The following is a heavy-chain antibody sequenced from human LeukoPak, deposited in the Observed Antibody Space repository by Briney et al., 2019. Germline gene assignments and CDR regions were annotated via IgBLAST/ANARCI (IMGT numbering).Heavy chain of an antibody. CDR2: IYYSGST. Sequence: SETLSLTCTVSGGSISSSSYYWGWIRQPPGKGLEWIGSIYYSGSTYYNPSLKSRVTISVDTSKNQFSLKLSSVTAADTAVYYCARDRKWLVPFDYWGQGTLVTVSS. J-gene: IGHJ4*02. CDR3: ARDRKWLVPFDY. D-gene: IGHD6-19*01. CDR1: GGSISSSSYY. V-gene: IGHV4-39*07.